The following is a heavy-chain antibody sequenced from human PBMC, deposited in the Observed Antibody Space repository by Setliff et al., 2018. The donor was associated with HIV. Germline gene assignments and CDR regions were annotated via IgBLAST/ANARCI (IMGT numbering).Heavy chain of an antibody. CDR1: GGTFSNYA. CDR3: ARDRHHYDSSGFDAFDL. CDR2: IIPLFGTA. J-gene: IGHJ3*01. V-gene: IGHV1-69*13. D-gene: IGHD3-22*01. Sequence: ASVKVSCKASGGTFSNYAFSWVRQAPGQGLEWMGGIIPLFGTANYAQNFQGRVAITADASTSTAYMELSSLRSEDTAMYYCARDRHHYDSSGFDAFDLWGQGTMVTVSS.